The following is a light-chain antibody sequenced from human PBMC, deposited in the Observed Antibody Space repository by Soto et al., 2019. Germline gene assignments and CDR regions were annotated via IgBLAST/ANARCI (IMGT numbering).Light chain of an antibody. J-gene: IGLJ2*01. V-gene: IGLV2-8*01. Sequence: QSALTQPPSASGSPGQSVTISCTGTSSDVGGYNGVSWYQQHPGKAPKLMIYEVSKRPSGVPDRFSGSKSGNTASLTVSGLQTEDEADYYCSSYAGSNIPVVFGGGTKLTVL. CDR2: EVS. CDR1: SSDVGGYNG. CDR3: SSYAGSNIPVV.